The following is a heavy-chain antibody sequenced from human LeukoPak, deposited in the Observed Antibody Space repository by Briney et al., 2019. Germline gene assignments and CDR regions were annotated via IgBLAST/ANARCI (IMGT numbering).Heavy chain of an antibody. V-gene: IGHV3-30*02. D-gene: IGHD2-2*01. J-gene: IGHJ3*02. CDR1: GFTFSSYG. CDR3: AKPQPVDDAFDI. Sequence: PGGSLRLSCAASGFTFSSYGMHWVRQAPGKGLEWVAFIRYDGSNKYYADSVKGRFTISRDNSKNTLYLQMNSLRAEDTAVYYCAKPQPVDDAFDIWGQGTMVTVSS. CDR2: IRYDGSNK.